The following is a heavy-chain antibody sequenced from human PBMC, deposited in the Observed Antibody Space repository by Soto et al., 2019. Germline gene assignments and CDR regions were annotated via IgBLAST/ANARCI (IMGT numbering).Heavy chain of an antibody. CDR2: INPSGGST. CDR1: GYTFTSYY. Sequence: QVQLVQSGAEVKKPGASVKVSCKAAGYTFTSYYMHWVRQAPGQGLEWMGIINPSGGSTSYAQKVQGRVTMTRDTSTSTVYMELSSLRSEDTAVYYCARLTRIRAFDIWGQGTMVTVSS. CDR3: ARLTRIRAFDI. D-gene: IGHD1-1*01. J-gene: IGHJ3*02. V-gene: IGHV1-46*01.